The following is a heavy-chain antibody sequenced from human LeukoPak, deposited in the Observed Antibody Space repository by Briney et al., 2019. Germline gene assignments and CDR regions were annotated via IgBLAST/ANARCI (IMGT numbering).Heavy chain of an antibody. V-gene: IGHV4-59*08. J-gene: IGHJ5*02. CDR3: ARVLVWFGELEKNWFDP. CDR1: GGPLTSYY. Sequence: SETLSLTCAVSGGPLTSYYWSWIRQPPGKGLEWIGFIYYRGSTYYNPSLKSRVTISVDTSKNQFSLKLSSVTAADTAVYYCARVLVWFGELEKNWFDPWGQGTLVTVSS. D-gene: IGHD3-10*01. CDR2: IYYRGST.